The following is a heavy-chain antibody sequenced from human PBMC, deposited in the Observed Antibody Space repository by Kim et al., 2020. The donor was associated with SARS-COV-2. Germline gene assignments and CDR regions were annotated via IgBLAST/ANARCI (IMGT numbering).Heavy chain of an antibody. CDR1: GFTFSSYD. V-gene: IGHV3-13*01. Sequence: GGSLRLSCAASGFTFSSYDMHWVRQATGKGLEWVSAIGTAGDTYYPGSVKGRFTISRENAKNSLYLQMNSLRAGDTAVYYCARSRYNWNDDLGIGDAFDIWGQGTMVTVSS. CDR2: IGTAGDT. CDR3: ARSRYNWNDDLGIGDAFDI. J-gene: IGHJ3*02. D-gene: IGHD1-1*01.